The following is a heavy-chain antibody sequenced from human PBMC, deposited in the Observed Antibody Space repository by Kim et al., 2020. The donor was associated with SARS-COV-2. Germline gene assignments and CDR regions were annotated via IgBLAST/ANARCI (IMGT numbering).Heavy chain of an antibody. CDR1: GVNFNKND. Sequence: GGSLRLSCAASGVNFNKNDMSWVRQAPGKGLQWVSTISRTGENTYYADSVKGRFTISRDTSTNTLYLQMDSLRVEDTAVYYCEGGSRSLDSWGQGTLVTVSS. D-gene: IGHD3-16*01. J-gene: IGHJ4*02. CDR2: ISRTGENT. CDR3: EGGSRSLDS. V-gene: IGHV3-23*01.